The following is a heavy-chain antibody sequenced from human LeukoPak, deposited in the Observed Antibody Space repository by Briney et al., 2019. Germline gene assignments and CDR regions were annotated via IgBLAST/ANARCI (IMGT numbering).Heavy chain of an antibody. CDR2: ISYDGSNK. Sequence: PGGSLRLSCAASGFTFSSYGMHWVRQAPGKGLEWVAVISYDGSNKYYADSVKGRFTISRDNSKNTLYLQMNSLRAEDTAVYYCAKERDYGDYLSGFDYWGQGTLVTVSS. CDR3: AKERDYGDYLSGFDY. V-gene: IGHV3-30*18. J-gene: IGHJ4*02. D-gene: IGHD4-17*01. CDR1: GFTFSSYG.